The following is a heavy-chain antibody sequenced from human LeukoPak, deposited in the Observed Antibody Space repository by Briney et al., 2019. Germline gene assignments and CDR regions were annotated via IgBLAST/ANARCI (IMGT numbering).Heavy chain of an antibody. D-gene: IGHD4-23*01. CDR1: GFSFSSYC. Sequence: WGSLRLFCAASGFSFSSYCMHWVRQAPGKGLVWVSSINNDGSSTSYADSVKGRFTISRDNAKDTLYLQMNSLGAVDTAVYYCAREGYGGRHFDYLGQGTLGTVSS. CDR3: AREGYGGRHFDY. CDR2: INNDGSST. J-gene: IGHJ4*01. V-gene: IGHV3-74*01.